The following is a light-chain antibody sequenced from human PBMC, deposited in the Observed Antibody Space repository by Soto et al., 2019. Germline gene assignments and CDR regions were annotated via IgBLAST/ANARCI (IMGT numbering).Light chain of an antibody. V-gene: IGLV2-14*01. CDR2: EVS. CDR1: SSDVGRYNY. Sequence: QSALTQPASVSGSPGQSITISCTGTSSDVGRYNYVSWYQQHPGKAPKLMIYEVSNRPSGVSNRFSGSKSGNTASLTISGLXXEXEADYYCSSYTSSSTRVFGGGTKLTVL. J-gene: IGLJ3*02. CDR3: SSYTSSSTRV.